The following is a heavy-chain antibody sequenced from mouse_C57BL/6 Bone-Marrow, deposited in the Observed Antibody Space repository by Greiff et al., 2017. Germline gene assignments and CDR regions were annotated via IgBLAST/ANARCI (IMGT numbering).Heavy chain of an antibody. V-gene: IGHV1-76*01. CDR1: GYTFTDYY. CDR2: IYPGSGNT. CDR3: AIWYFDV. Sequence: VQLKQSGAELVRPGASVKLSCKASGYTFTDYYITWVKQRPGQGLEWIARIYPGSGNTYYNEKFKGQATLTAEKSSSTAYMQLSSLTSEDSAVYFCAIWYFDVWGTGTTVTVSS. J-gene: IGHJ1*03.